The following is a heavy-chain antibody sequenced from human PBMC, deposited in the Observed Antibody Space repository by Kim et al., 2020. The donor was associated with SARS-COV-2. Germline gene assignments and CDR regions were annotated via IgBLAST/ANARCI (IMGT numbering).Heavy chain of an antibody. J-gene: IGHJ5*02. Sequence: KGRFTISRDDSKSIAYLQMNSLKTEDTAVYYCTRTPYDFWSGSHNWFDPWGQGTLVTVSS. D-gene: IGHD3-3*01. V-gene: IGHV3-49*02. CDR3: TRTPYDFWSGSHNWFDP.